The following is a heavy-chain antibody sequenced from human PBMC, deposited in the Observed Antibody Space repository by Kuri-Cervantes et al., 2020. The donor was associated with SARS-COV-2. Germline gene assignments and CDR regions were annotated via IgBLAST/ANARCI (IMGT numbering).Heavy chain of an antibody. Sequence: GGSLRLSCAASGFTFSSYGMHWVRQAPGQGLEWMGWINPNSGGTNYAQKFQGRVTMTRDTSISTAYMELSRLRSDDTAVYYCARDAVLAAGYFDYWGQGTLVTVSS. V-gene: IGHV1-2*02. CDR2: INPNSGGT. CDR3: ARDAVLAAGYFDY. D-gene: IGHD6-13*01. J-gene: IGHJ4*02. CDR1: GFTFSSYG.